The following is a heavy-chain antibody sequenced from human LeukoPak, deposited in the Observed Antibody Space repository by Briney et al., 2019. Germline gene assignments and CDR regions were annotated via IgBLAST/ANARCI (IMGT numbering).Heavy chain of an antibody. J-gene: IGHJ4*02. CDR1: GGSISSHY. V-gene: IGHV4-59*11. CDR3: ARGVWGLPNFDY. Sequence: SETLSLTCTVSGGSISSHYWSWIWQPPGKGLEWIGYIYYSGSTNYNPSLKSRVTISVDTSKNQFSLKLSSVTAVDTAVYYCARGVWGLPNFDYWGQGTLVTVSS. D-gene: IGHD7-27*01. CDR2: IYYSGST.